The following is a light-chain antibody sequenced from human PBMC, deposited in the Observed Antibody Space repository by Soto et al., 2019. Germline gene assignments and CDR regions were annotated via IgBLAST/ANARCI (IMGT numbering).Light chain of an antibody. CDR1: QDVGKW. CDR2: GAS. Sequence: DIHMTQSPSSVSASVGDRVTITCRASQDVGKWLAWYQQKPGKAPTLLIHGASSLQSGVPSRYSGSGSGTDFTLTICSLQPEDFATYYCQQANSLPITFGQGTRLEIK. CDR3: QQANSLPIT. V-gene: IGKV1-12*01. J-gene: IGKJ5*01.